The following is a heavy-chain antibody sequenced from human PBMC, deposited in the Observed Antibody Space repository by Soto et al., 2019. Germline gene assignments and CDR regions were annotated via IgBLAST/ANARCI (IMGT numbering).Heavy chain of an antibody. CDR1: RFTFSTYG. Sequence: QVQLVESGGGVVQPGRSLRLSCAASRFTFSTYGMHWVRQAPGRGLEWVAVISYDGSNKYYADSVKGRFTISRDNSRNTLNLQMNSLRAEDTAVYYCAKEVAYCGGDCYYFDYWGQGTLVTVSS. V-gene: IGHV3-30*18. CDR2: ISYDGSNK. D-gene: IGHD2-21*02. CDR3: AKEVAYCGGDCYYFDY. J-gene: IGHJ4*02.